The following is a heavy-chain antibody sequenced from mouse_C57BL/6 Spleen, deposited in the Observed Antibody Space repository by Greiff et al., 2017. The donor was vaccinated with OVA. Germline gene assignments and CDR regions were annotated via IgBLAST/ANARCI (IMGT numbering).Heavy chain of an antibody. J-gene: IGHJ2*01. CDR1: GFTFSDYG. Sequence: EVQGVESGGGLVKPGGSLKLSCAASGFTFSDYGMHWVRQAPEKGLEWVAYISSGSSTIYYADTVKSRFTISRDNAKNTLFLQMTSLRSEDTAMYYCARPYYYGRDYFDYWGQGTTLTVSS. V-gene: IGHV5-17*01. CDR3: ARPYYYGRDYFDY. CDR2: ISSGSSTI. D-gene: IGHD1-1*01.